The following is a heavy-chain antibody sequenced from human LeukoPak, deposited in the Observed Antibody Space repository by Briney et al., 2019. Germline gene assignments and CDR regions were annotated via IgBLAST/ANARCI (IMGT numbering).Heavy chain of an antibody. V-gene: IGHV4-4*07. Sequence: SETLSLTCTVSGVSVSTYYWSWIRQPAGKGLEFIGRFFTSGTSGTTNHNPSLKSRVTMSLGTSKNQFSLKLSSVTAADTAVYYCARDQKYSRGAFDIWGQGTMVTVSS. CDR3: ARDQKYSRGAFDI. CDR1: GVSVSTYY. J-gene: IGHJ3*02. D-gene: IGHD1-26*01. CDR2: FFTSGTSGTT.